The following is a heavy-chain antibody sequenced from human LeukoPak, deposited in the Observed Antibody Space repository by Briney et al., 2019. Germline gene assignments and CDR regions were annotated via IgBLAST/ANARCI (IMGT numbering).Heavy chain of an antibody. CDR2: ISSNGGST. Sequence: PGGSLRLSCSASGCTFSSYAMHWVRQAPGKGLEYVSAISSNGGSTYYADSVKGRFTISRDNSKNTLYLQMSSLRAEDTAVYYCVKPQPGGGFDYWGQGTLVTVSS. J-gene: IGHJ4*02. D-gene: IGHD1-14*01. CDR3: VKPQPGGGFDY. CDR1: GCTFSSYA. V-gene: IGHV3-64D*09.